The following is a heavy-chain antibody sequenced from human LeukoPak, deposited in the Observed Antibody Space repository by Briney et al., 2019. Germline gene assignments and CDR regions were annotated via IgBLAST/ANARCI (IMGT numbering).Heavy chain of an antibody. CDR3: ARDLQRYCSSTSCPGGFDP. CDR1: GYTFTSYG. D-gene: IGHD2-2*01. J-gene: IGHJ5*02. V-gene: IGHV1-18*01. Sequence: ASVKVSCKASGYTFTSYGISWVRQAPGQGLEWMGWISAYNGNTNYAQKLQGRVTMTTDTSTSTAYMELRSLRSDDTAVYYCARDLQRYCSSTSCPGGFDPWGQGTLVTVSS. CDR2: ISAYNGNT.